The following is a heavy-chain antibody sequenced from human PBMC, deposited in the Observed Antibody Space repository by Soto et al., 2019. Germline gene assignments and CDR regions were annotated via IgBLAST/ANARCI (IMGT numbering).Heavy chain of an antibody. V-gene: IGHV4-59*01. Sequence: QVQLQESGPGLVKPSETLSLTCTVSGGSINDYYWSWLRQPLGKGLEWIGYIDDSGSTNYSPSLKSRVAISVDTSKNQFSLRLSSVTAADTAVYYCSRVKAVAGRGFGYFDYWGQGTLVTVSS. CDR1: GGSINDYY. D-gene: IGHD6-19*01. J-gene: IGHJ4*02. CDR3: SRVKAVAGRGFGYFDY. CDR2: IDDSGST.